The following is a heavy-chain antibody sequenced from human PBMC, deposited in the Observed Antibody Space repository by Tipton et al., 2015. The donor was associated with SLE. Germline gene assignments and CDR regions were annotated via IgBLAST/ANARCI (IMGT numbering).Heavy chain of an antibody. CDR2: IYYSGST. CDR1: GGSISSSSYY. Sequence: TLSLTCTVSGGSISSSSYYWGWIRQPPGKGLEWIGSIYYSGSTYYNPSLKSRVTISVDTSKNQFSLKLSSVTAADTAVYYCARPLEGMARYAFDIWGQGTMVTVSS. V-gene: IGHV4-39*07. CDR3: ARPLEGMARYAFDI. J-gene: IGHJ3*02. D-gene: IGHD5-24*01.